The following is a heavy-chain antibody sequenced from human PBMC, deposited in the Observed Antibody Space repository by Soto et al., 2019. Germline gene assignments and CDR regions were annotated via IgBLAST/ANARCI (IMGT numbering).Heavy chain of an antibody. CDR1: GGSLSSRSYY. Sequence: TSETLSLTCTVSGGSLSSRSYYWGWIRQPPGKGLEWIGYIYYSGSTYYNPSLKSRVTISVDTSKNQFSLKLSSVTAADTAVYYCARVRYFGWFTWFDPWGQGTLVTVSS. D-gene: IGHD3-9*01. CDR3: ARVRYFGWFTWFDP. J-gene: IGHJ5*02. V-gene: IGHV4-30-4*08. CDR2: IYYSGST.